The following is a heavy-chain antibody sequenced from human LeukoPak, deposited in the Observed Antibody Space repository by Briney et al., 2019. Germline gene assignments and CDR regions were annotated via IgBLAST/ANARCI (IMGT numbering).Heavy chain of an antibody. J-gene: IGHJ4*02. CDR3: ARVYSSSSGGGLGY. CDR1: GYTFTSYG. Sequence: ASVKVSCKASGYTFTSYGISWVRQAPGQGLEWMGWINPNSGGTNYAQKFQGRVTMTRDTSISTAYMELSRLRSDDTAVYYCARVYSSSSGGGLGYWGQGTLVTVSS. V-gene: IGHV1-2*02. D-gene: IGHD6-6*01. CDR2: INPNSGGT.